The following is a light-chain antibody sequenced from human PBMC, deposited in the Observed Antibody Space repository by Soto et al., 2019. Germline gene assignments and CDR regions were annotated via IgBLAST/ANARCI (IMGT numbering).Light chain of an antibody. CDR3: QQYYSTPPT. V-gene: IGKV4-1*01. CDR1: QSVSHSSSSMNY. J-gene: IGKJ3*01. Sequence: DIVMTQSPESLAVSLGERATINCKSSQSVSHSSSSMNYLAWYQQKPGQPPKLIIYWASTRESGVPDQFSGGGSETEFTLTISSLQAEDVAVYYCQQYYSTPPTFGPGTKVDI. CDR2: WAS.